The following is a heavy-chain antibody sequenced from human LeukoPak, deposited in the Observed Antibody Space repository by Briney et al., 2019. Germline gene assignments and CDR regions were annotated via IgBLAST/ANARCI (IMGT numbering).Heavy chain of an antibody. CDR3: ARGPLGYCSSTSCSNDAFDI. D-gene: IGHD2-2*01. V-gene: IGHV3-30-3*01. CDR1: GSTFSSYA. J-gene: IGHJ3*02. Sequence: GGTLSLSCAASGSTFSSYAMHGVRQAPGKGLGWVAVISYDGSNKYYADSVKGRFTTSRDNSKNTLYLQMNSLRAEDTAVYYCARGPLGYCSSTSCSNDAFDIWGQGTMVTVSS. CDR2: ISYDGSNK.